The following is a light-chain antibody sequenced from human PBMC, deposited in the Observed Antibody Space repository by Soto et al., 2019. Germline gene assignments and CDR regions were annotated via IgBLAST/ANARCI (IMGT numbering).Light chain of an antibody. CDR1: QGIGHQ. J-gene: IGKJ1*01. V-gene: IGKV1-17*01. Sequence: DIQMTQSPSSLSASVGYRVTITCRASQGIGHQLGWYQQKPGKVPKRLVYAASSLPTGVPSRFSGSGSGTEFTLTIRSLQPEDFAPYYCLQPDTQPWTFGQGNQVEIK. CDR2: AAS. CDR3: LQPDTQPWT.